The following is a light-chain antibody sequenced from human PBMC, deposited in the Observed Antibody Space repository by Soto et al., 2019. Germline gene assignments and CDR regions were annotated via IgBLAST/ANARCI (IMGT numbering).Light chain of an antibody. V-gene: IGLV2-14*01. CDR1: SSDIGGYDY. J-gene: IGLJ2*01. CDR3: TSYASGSSHVV. CDR2: DVK. Sequence: QSALPQPASVSGSPGQSITLSCTGTSSDIGGYDYVSWYQRQPGKAPKLRIYDVKNPPSGVSNRFSGSTYGNTGSLTIAGLQAEYEADTYCTSYASGSSHVVVGGGTKLTVL.